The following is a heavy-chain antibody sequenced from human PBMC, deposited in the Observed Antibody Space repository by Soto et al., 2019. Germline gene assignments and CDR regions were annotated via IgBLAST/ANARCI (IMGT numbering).Heavy chain of an antibody. V-gene: IGHV4-59*01. J-gene: IGHJ6*02. D-gene: IGHD6-19*01. Sequence: SETLSLTCSVSGGSTSTYYWSWIRQPPGKGLEWIGYIYYSGSTSYNPSLKSRVTISVDTSKNQFSLKLRSVTAADTAVYYCASDRSSGWDQGYGMDVWGQGTTVTVSS. CDR1: GGSTSTYY. CDR3: ASDRSSGWDQGYGMDV. CDR2: IYYSGST.